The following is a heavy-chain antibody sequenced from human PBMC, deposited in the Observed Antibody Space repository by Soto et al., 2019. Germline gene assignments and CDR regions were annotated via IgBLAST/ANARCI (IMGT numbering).Heavy chain of an antibody. CDR1: GYTFPSYG. Sequence: QVQLVKSGAEVKKPGASLKVSCKASGYTFPSYGISWVRQAPGQGLEWMGWISSYNGNANYAQKLQGRVTMTTDTSTSTAYRELGSLRSDDTAVYYCARGGGVLWFGGHDYWGQGTLVTVSS. CDR3: ARGGGVLWFGGHDY. J-gene: IGHJ4*02. D-gene: IGHD3-10*01. CDR2: ISSYNGNA. V-gene: IGHV1-18*01.